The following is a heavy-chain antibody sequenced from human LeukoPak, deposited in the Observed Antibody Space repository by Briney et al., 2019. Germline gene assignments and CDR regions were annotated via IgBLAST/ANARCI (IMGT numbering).Heavy chain of an antibody. CDR2: ISSSGGRT. D-gene: IGHD3-3*01. J-gene: IGHJ4*02. CDR3: TKEGGLYDSGGYFDY. V-gene: IGHV3-23*01. Sequence: GGSLRLSCAASGFTFSNYAMSWVRQAPGKGLEWVSTISSSGGRTYYADSVKGRFTFSRDDSKNTLYLQMNSLRAEDTAVYYCTKEGGLYDSGGYFDYWGQGTLVTVSS. CDR1: GFTFSNYA.